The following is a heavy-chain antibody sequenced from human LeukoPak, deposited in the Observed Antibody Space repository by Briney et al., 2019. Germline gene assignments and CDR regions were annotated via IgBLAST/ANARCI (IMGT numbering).Heavy chain of an antibody. CDR2: IRDKANSYAT. J-gene: IGHJ4*02. CDR3: TRWDCTTTGCYPFDY. Sequence: GSLRLSCAASGFTFSGSAIHWVRQASGKGLEWVGRIRDKANSYATAYIASVKGRFTISRDDSKNTAYLQMSSLKTEDTAVYYCTRWDCTTTGCYPFDYWGQGTLVTVSS. V-gene: IGHV3-73*01. D-gene: IGHD2-2*01. CDR1: GFTFSGSA.